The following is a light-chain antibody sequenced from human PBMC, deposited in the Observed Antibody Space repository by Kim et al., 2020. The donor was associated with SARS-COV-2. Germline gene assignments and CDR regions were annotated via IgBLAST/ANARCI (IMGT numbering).Light chain of an antibody. CDR2: DVT. Sequence: QSALTQPASVSGSPGQSITISCTGTSSDVGGYDYVSWFQQHPGKAPKLVIFDVTDRPSGVSNRFSGSKSGNTASLTISELQAEDEADYYCSSYTSSDTLVFGGGTKVTVL. CDR3: SSYTSSDTLV. V-gene: IGLV2-14*03. CDR1: SSDVGGYDY. J-gene: IGLJ2*01.